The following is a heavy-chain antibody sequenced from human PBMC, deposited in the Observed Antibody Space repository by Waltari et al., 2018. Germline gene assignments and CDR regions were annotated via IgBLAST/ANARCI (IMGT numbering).Heavy chain of an antibody. CDR3: TKGIDH. V-gene: IGHV3-23*01. CDR2: VSASGGAT. J-gene: IGHJ4*02. CDR1: GFPFSNYA. Sequence: EVQLLESGGALVQPGGSLRLSCAASGFPFSNYAMNGVRQAPGKWLEWVSGVSASGGATYYTVSVKGRFTVSRDNAKNTLYLQMNSLRVEDTAFYYCTKGIDHWGQGTLVTVSS.